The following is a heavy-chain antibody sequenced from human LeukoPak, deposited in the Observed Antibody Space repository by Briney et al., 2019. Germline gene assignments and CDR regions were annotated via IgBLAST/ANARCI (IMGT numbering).Heavy chain of an antibody. J-gene: IGHJ3*02. Sequence: PGWSLRLSCAVSGFTFSSRGMHWVRQAPGKGLEWVAFIRYDGSEKDYADPVKGRFTISRDNSKNTLYLQMNSLRAEDTAVYYCWVRYSPDAFDIWGQGTMVTVSS. V-gene: IGHV3-30*02. CDR3: WVRYSPDAFDI. D-gene: IGHD3-9*01. CDR1: GFTFSSRG. CDR2: IRYDGSEK.